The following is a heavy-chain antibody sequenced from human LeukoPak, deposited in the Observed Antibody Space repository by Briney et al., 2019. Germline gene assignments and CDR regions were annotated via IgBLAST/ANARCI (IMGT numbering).Heavy chain of an antibody. CDR1: GFTFSSYS. J-gene: IGHJ6*02. V-gene: IGHV3-21*01. Sequence: PGGSLRLSCAASGFTFSSYSMNWVRQAPGKRLEWVSFISSSSSYIYYADSVKGRFTISRDNAKNSLYLQMNSLRAEDTAVYYCARERYSEKNYYYYGMDVWGQGTTVTVSS. D-gene: IGHD2-15*01. CDR2: ISSSSSYI. CDR3: ARERYSEKNYYYYGMDV.